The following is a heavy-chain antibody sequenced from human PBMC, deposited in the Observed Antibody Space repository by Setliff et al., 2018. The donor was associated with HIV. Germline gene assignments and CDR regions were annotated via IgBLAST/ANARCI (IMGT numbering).Heavy chain of an antibody. CDR3: ARGVGAASYNPLDF. D-gene: IGHD1-26*01. CDR1: GFTFSSYW. Sequence: GSLRLSCSASGFTFSSYWMNWVRQAPGRGLEWVANVKQDASEKYYVDSVKGRFNISRDNAKSSLYLQMNNLTAEDTAVYYCARGVGAASYNPLDFWGQGTLVTVSS. CDR2: VKQDASEK. V-gene: IGHV3-7*03. J-gene: IGHJ4*02.